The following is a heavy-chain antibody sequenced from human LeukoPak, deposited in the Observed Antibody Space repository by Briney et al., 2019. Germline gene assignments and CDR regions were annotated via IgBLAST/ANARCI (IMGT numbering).Heavy chain of an antibody. J-gene: IGHJ6*03. CDR1: GGSFSGYY. V-gene: IGHV4-34*01. CDR3: ARGGYSYGLPYMDV. Sequence: SSETLSLTCAVCGGSFSGYYWSWIRQPPGKGLEWIGEINHSGSTNYNPSLKSRVTISVDTSKNQFSLKLSSVTAADTAVYYCARGGYSYGLPYMDVWGKGTTVTVSS. D-gene: IGHD5-18*01. CDR2: INHSGST.